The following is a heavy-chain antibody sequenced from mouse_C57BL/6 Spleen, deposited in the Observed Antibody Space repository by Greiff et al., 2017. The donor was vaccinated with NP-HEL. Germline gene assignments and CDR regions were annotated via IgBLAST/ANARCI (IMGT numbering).Heavy chain of an antibody. V-gene: IGHV14-3*01. CDR3: ARVWDYDDEYYFDY. CDR1: GFNIKNTY. D-gene: IGHD2-4*01. CDR2: IDPANGNT. J-gene: IGHJ2*01. Sequence: DVKLVESVAELVRPGASVKLSCTASGFNIKNTYMHWVKQRPEQGLEWIGRIDPANGNTKYAPKFQGKATITADTSSNTAYLQLSSLTSEDTAIYYCARVWDYDDEYYFDYWGQGTTLTVSS.